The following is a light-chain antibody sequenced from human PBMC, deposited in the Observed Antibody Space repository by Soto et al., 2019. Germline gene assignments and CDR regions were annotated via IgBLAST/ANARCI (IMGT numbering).Light chain of an antibody. V-gene: IGLV2-14*03. CDR3: GSYTSSSTLEMV. CDR1: SSYVGVYYY. CDR2: DVT. Sequence: QSALTQPVSVSGSPGQSITISCTGTSSYVGVYYYVSWFQQHPGKAPKLMIYDVTARPSGVSSRFSGYMSGNTASLTISGLQAEDEADYYCGSYTSSSTLEMVFGGGTKLTVL. J-gene: IGLJ3*02.